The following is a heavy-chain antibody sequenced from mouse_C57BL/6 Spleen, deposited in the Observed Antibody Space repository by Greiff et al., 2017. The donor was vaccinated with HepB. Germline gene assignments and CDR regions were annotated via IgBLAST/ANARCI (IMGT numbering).Heavy chain of an antibody. CDR3: ARGDYYAPGDYFDY. Sequence: LQESGAELVKPGASVKISCKASGYAFSSYWMNWVKQRPGKGLEWIGQIYPGDGDTNYNGKFKGKATLTADKSSSTAYMQLSSLTSEDSAVYFCARGDYYAPGDYFDYWGQGTTLTVSS. CDR2: IYPGDGDT. CDR1: GYAFSSYW. J-gene: IGHJ2*01. V-gene: IGHV1-80*01. D-gene: IGHD1-1*01.